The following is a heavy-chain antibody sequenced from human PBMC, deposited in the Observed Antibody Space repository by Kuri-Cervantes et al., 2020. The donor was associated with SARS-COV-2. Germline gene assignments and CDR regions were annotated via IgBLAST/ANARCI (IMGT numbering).Heavy chain of an antibody. J-gene: IGHJ5*02. Sequence: QTLSHTSAVSGGSVRVYYWSWIRQPPRKGLGWIGEIKHSGSTNYNPSLKSRVTISVHTSKNQFSLNLSSVTAADTAVYYCARLYDFWSGSQAGWFDPWGQGTLVTVSS. CDR1: GGSVRVYY. V-gene: IGHV4-34*01. CDR3: ARLYDFWSGSQAGWFDP. CDR2: IKHSGST. D-gene: IGHD3-3*01.